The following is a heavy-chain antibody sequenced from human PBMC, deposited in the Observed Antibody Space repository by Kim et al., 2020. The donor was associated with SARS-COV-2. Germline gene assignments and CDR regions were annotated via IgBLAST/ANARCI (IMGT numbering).Heavy chain of an antibody. J-gene: IGHJ4*02. CDR3: ARGLGSPDF. D-gene: IGHD7-27*01. CDR1: GFHFSTFD. Sequence: GESLRLSCAASGFHFSTFDMTWVRQAPGKGLEWVSSVGSTVATTFYADSVKGRFAISRDNSKNTLYLQMNNLRADDTAVYFCARGLGSPDFWGQGTLVTV. V-gene: IGHV3-23*01. CDR2: VGSTVATT.